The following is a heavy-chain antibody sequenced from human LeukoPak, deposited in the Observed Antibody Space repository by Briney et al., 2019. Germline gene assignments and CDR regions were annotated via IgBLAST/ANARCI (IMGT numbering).Heavy chain of an antibody. D-gene: IGHD3-3*01. CDR2: INPNGGST. V-gene: IGHV1-46*01. CDR3: ARDQDGSGYYNY. CDR1: GYTFTSYY. Sequence: ASVKVSCKASGYTFTSYYMHLVRQAPGPGLEWMGMINPNGGSTSYAQKFQGRVTITKDPSTSPVYMEPSGLSSEGTAQYYCARDQDGSGYYNYWGQGTLVTVSS. J-gene: IGHJ4*02.